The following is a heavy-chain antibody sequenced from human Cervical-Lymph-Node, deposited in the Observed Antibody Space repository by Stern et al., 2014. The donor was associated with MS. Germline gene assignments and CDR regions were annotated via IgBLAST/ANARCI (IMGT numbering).Heavy chain of an antibody. CDR3: AREGGNTAEYFQH. Sequence: VQLVQSEGGVVQPGRSLRLSCAASGFTFSSSGMHWVRQAPGKGLEWLAIIYYDGSNRYYADSVKGRFTISRDNSKNTLYLQMNSLRAEDTAVYYCAREGGNTAEYFQHWGQGTLVTVSS. J-gene: IGHJ1*01. CDR1: GFTFSSSG. CDR2: IYYDGSNR. V-gene: IGHV3-33*01. D-gene: IGHD4-23*01.